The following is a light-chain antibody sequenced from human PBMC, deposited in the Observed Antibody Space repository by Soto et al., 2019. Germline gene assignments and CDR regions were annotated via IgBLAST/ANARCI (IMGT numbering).Light chain of an antibody. V-gene: IGKV3-11*01. Sequence: EIVLTQSPATLSLSPGERATLSCRASQSISSYLVWYQQKPGQAPRLLIYDASNRAPGIPARISGSGSGTDFTLTSSSLEPEDFAVYYCQQRSNWPITFGQGTRLEIK. J-gene: IGKJ5*01. CDR3: QQRSNWPIT. CDR1: QSISSY. CDR2: DAS.